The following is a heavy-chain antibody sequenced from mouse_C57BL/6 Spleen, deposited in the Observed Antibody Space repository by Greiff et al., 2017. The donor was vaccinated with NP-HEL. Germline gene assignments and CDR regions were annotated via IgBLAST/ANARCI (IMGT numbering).Heavy chain of an antibody. CDR1: GYTFTSYW. J-gene: IGHJ3*01. D-gene: IGHD1-3*01. V-gene: IGHV1-69*01. CDR2: IDPSDSYT. Sequence: VQLQQSGAELVMPGASVKLSCKASGYTFTSYWMHWVKQRPGQGLEWIGEIDPSDSYTNYNQKFKGKSTLTVDKSSSTAYMQLSSLTSEDSAVYYCARGRSSFAYWGQGTLVTVSA. CDR3: ARGRSSFAY.